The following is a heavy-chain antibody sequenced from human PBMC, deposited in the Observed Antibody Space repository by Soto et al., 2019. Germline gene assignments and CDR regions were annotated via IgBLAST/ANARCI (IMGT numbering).Heavy chain of an antibody. CDR3: ARGVAGSGFDL. D-gene: IGHD6-19*01. CDR1: GDSVSSNTAA. J-gene: IGHJ4*02. CDR2: TYYRSNWRH. Sequence: PSQTLSLTCAISGDSVSSNTAAWNWIRSSPSRGLEWLGRTYYRSNWRHDYAVSVKSRITVNPDTSKTHFSLQLNSVTPDDTAVYYCARGVAGSGFDLWGQGTLVIVSS. V-gene: IGHV6-1*01.